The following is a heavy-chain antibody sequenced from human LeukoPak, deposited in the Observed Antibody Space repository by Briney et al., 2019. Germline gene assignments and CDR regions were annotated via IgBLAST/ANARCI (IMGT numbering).Heavy chain of an antibody. CDR3: ASSGIAVTAIPVY. J-gene: IGHJ4*02. D-gene: IGHD2-21*02. CDR1: GGSISSYY. V-gene: IGHV4-59*01. CDR2: IYYSGST. Sequence: SETLSLTCTVSGGSISSYYWSWLRQPPGKGLEWIGYIYYSGSTNYNPSLKSRVTISVDTSKNQFSLKLSSVTAADTAVYYCASSGIAVTAIPVYWGQGTLVTVSS.